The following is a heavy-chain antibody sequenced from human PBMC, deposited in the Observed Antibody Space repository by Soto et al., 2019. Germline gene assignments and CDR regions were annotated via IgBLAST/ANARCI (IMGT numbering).Heavy chain of an antibody. CDR2: ISNSSRTI. CDR1: GFIFSDYY. V-gene: IGHV3-11*04. Sequence: PGGSLRLSCAASGFIFSDYYMSWIRQAPGKGLEWVSHISNSSRTISYADSVKGRFTISTHNANNSLYLQMNSLRAEDTAVYYCARESHLNSSSPYTDVWGKGTTVTVSS. CDR3: ARESHLNSSSPYTDV. J-gene: IGHJ6*03. D-gene: IGHD6-6*01.